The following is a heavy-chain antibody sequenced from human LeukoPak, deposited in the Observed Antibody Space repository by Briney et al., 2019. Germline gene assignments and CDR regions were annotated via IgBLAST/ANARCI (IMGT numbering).Heavy chain of an antibody. J-gene: IGHJ3*02. Sequence: GASVKVSFTASGYTFTNFYMHWVRQAPGQGPEWMGRIDPSGGSTYYAQKFQGRVTMTRDTSTSTVYMELSSLRPEDTAVYYCARIGRRPSDAFDIWGRGTVVTVSS. D-gene: IGHD1-1*01. CDR1: GYTFTNFY. V-gene: IGHV1-46*01. CDR2: IDPSGGST. CDR3: ARIGRRPSDAFDI.